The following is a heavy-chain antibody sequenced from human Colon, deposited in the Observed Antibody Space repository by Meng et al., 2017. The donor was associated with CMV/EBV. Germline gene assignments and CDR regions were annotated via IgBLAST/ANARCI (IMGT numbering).Heavy chain of an antibody. J-gene: IGHJ5*02. D-gene: IGHD4-23*01. CDR3: TRGRWGP. Sequence: GGSLKISCRTSGFTFSSYEMNWVRQTPEKGLEWVAHIDSDGTIKYYAESVQGRFTISRDNAKDSLYLQMNSLTVDDTALYYCTRGRWGPWGHGTLVTVSS. CDR1: GFTFSSYE. CDR2: IDSDGTIK. V-gene: IGHV3-48*03.